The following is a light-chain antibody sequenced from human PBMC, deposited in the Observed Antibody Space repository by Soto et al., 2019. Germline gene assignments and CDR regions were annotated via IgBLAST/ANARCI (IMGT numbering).Light chain of an antibody. Sequence: EIVMTQSPATLSVSPGERATLSCRASQSVSNNLAWYQQKPGQAPRLLIYGASTRATGIPARFSGSGSGTEFTLTVSSLQSEYCAVYYCQQYNTWPRTFGQGTKVEIK. J-gene: IGKJ1*01. CDR1: QSVSNN. V-gene: IGKV3-15*01. CDR2: GAS. CDR3: QQYNTWPRT.